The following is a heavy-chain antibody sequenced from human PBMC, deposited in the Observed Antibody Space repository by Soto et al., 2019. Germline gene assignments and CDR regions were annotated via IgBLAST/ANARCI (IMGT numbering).Heavy chain of an antibody. CDR2: ISYDGSNK. Sequence: QVQLVESGGGVVQPGRSLRLSCAASGFTFSSYAMHWVRQAPGKGLEWVAVISYDGSNKYYADSVKGRFTISRGNSKNTLYLQMNSPSAADAAVYYCARDDGYFDLWARGSLVPVSS. V-gene: IGHV3-30-3*01. CDR3: ARDDGYFDL. CDR1: GFTFSSYA. J-gene: IGHJ2*01.